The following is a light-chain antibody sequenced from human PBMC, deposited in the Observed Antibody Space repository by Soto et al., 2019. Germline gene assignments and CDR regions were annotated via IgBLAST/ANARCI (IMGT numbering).Light chain of an antibody. Sequence: DIQMTQSPSTLSASVGDRVTITCRASQSISSWLAWYQQKQGKAPKLLIYDASSLESGVPSRFSGSGYGTEFILTISSLQPDDFATYYCQQFSLYWAFGQGTKVDIK. CDR3: QQFSLYWA. CDR2: DAS. V-gene: IGKV1-5*01. J-gene: IGKJ1*01. CDR1: QSISSW.